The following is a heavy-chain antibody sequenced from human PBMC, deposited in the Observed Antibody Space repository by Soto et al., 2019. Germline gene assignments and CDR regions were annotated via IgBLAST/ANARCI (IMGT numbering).Heavy chain of an antibody. D-gene: IGHD6-6*01. Sequence: GGSLRLSCAASGFTFSSHVMHWVRQAPGKGLESVALISHDGSNKYYAESVKGRFTISRDNSKNTLYLQMNSLRAEDTAVHYCARAMYNSSSGGSDIWGQGAMVTVSS. J-gene: IGHJ3*02. CDR1: GFTFSSHV. V-gene: IGHV3-30-3*01. CDR2: ISHDGSNK. CDR3: ARAMYNSSSGGSDI.